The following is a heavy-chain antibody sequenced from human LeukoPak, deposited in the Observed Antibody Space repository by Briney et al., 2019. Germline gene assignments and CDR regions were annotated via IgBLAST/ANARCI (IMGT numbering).Heavy chain of an antibody. CDR2: ITSSSSYI. Sequence: GGSLRLSCAASGFTFSSYSMNWVRQAPGKGLECVSSITSSSSYIYYADSVKGRFTSSRDNAKNSLYLQMISVRAEDTAVYYCARRSGVRGLIITEGSYYFDYWGQGTLVTVSS. J-gene: IGHJ4*02. D-gene: IGHD3-10*01. CDR3: ARRSGVRGLIITEGSYYFDY. CDR1: GFTFSSYS. V-gene: IGHV3-21*01.